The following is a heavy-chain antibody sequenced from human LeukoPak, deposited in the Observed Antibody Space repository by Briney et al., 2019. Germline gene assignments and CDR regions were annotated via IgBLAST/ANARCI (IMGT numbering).Heavy chain of an antibody. D-gene: IGHD2-2*01. J-gene: IGHJ3*02. Sequence: ASVKVSCKASGYTFTSYYMHWVRQAPGQGLEWMGWINPNSGGTNYAQKFQGRVTMTRDTSISTAYMELSRLRSDDTAVYYCAREGPLIVVVPAAREDDAFDIWGQGTMVTVSS. V-gene: IGHV1-2*02. CDR3: AREGPLIVVVPAAREDDAFDI. CDR2: INPNSGGT. CDR1: GYTFTSYY.